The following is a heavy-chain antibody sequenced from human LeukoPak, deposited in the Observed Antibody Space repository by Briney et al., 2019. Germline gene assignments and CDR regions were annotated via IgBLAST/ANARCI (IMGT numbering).Heavy chain of an antibody. CDR3: ARTAVAAGYYFDY. CDR2: INPNSGGT. V-gene: IGHV1-2*02. D-gene: IGHD6-19*01. J-gene: IGHJ4*02. CDR1: GYTFTGYY. Sequence: ASVKVSCKASGYTFTGYYMHWVRQAPGQGLEWMGWINPNSGGTNYAQKFQGRVTMTRDTSISTAYMELSRLRSDDTAVYYCARTAVAAGYYFDYWGQGTLVTVSS.